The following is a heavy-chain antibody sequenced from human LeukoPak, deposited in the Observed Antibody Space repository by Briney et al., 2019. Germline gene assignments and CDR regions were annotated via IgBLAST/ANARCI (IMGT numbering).Heavy chain of an antibody. J-gene: IGHJ4*02. D-gene: IGHD1-26*01. CDR1: GGSITSYY. V-gene: IGHV4-4*07. CDR2: IYTSGST. CDR3: ARSGGSGTYYDGSFDY. Sequence: SETLSLTCTVSGGSITSYYRSWVRQPAGKGLEWIGRIYTSGSTNYNPSLKSRVTRSVDTSRNQFSLKMSSVTATDTAVYYCARSGGSGTYYDGSFDYWGQGTLVTVSS.